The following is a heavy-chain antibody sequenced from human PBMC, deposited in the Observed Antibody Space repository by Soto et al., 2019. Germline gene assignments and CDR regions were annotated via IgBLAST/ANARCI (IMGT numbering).Heavy chain of an antibody. CDR3: ARQGSY. CDR2: IYFNGNT. Sequence: QLQLQESGPGLVKPSETLSLTCNVSGVSISDTSDYWGWIRQPSGKGLEWIGTIYFNGNTFYNPSLKSRLTIYVDTSKNQFSLRLTSVTAADTAVYYCARQGSYWGQGTLVAVSS. CDR1: GVSISDTSDY. J-gene: IGHJ4*02. V-gene: IGHV4-39*01.